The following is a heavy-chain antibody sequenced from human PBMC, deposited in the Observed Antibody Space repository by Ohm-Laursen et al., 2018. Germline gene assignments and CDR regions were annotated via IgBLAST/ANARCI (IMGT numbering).Heavy chain of an antibody. CDR3: ARIRYDSSGYRFDY. CDR2: IDWDDDK. Sequence: TQTLTLTCTFSGFSLSTSGMCVSWIRQPPGKALEWLARIDWDDDKYYSTSLKTRLTISKDTSKNQVVLTMTNIDPVDTATYYCARIRYDSSGYRFDYWGQGTLVTVSS. CDR1: GFSLSTSGMC. V-gene: IGHV2-70*11. D-gene: IGHD3-22*01. J-gene: IGHJ4*02.